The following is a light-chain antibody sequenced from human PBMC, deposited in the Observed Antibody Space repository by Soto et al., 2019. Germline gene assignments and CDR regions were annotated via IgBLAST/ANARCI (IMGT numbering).Light chain of an antibody. CDR3: CSYAASDLI. CDR1: SSDVGPYKL. J-gene: IGLJ7*01. Sequence: QSALTQPASVSGSPGQSITISCTGASSDVGPYKLVAWYQQHPDKAPKLMIYEGTKRPSGVSSRFSGSQSGTTASLTTSGLQAEDEADYYCCSYAASDLIFGGGTQLTVL. CDR2: EGT. V-gene: IGLV2-23*01.